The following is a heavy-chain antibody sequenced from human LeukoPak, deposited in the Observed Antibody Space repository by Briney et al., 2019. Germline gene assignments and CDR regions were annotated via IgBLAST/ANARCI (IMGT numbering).Heavy chain of an antibody. Sequence: PSETLSLTCTVSGDSISSSSYYWGWIRQPPGKGLEWIGSMSYSGSTYYNPSLKSRVTISVDTSKNQFSLKLSPVTAADTAVYYCARDSSGLGHWGQGTLVTVSS. CDR2: MSYSGST. J-gene: IGHJ4*02. CDR3: ARDSSGLGH. V-gene: IGHV4-39*07. CDR1: GDSISSSSYY. D-gene: IGHD6-25*01.